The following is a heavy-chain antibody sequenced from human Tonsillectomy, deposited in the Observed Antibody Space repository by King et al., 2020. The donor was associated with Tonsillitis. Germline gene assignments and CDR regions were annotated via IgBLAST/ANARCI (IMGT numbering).Heavy chain of an antibody. Sequence: VQLVESGGGVVQPGRSLRLSCAASGFTFSSYGMHWVRQAPGKGLEWVAVISYDGSNKYYADSVKGRFTISRDNSKNTLYLQMNSLRAEDTAVYYCAKDRGSSGWYGWFDWYFDLWGRGTLVTVSS. J-gene: IGHJ2*01. CDR3: AKDRGSSGWYGWFDWYFDL. V-gene: IGHV3-30*18. D-gene: IGHD6-19*01. CDR1: GFTFSSYG. CDR2: ISYDGSNK.